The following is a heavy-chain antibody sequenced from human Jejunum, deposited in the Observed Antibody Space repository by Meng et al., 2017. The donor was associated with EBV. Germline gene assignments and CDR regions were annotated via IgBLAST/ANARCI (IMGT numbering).Heavy chain of an antibody. Sequence: QVQLVQSVAEVKKPGSSVKVSCKASGGTFSSYVINWVRQAPGQGLEWMGGIIPIFGRTNYALEFQDRVTITADKFTSTVYMEMSSLKSEDTAVYYCARDQGRDYDSSTYYTHWGRGTLVTVSS. J-gene: IGHJ4*02. CDR2: IIPIFGRT. D-gene: IGHD3-22*01. V-gene: IGHV1-69*06. CDR1: GGTFSSYV. CDR3: ARDQGRDYDSSTYYTH.